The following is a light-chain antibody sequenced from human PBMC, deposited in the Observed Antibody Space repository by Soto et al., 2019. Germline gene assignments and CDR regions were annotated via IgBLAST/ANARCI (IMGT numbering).Light chain of an antibody. J-gene: IGLJ1*01. CDR1: SANIGAGHD. Sequence: QSVLTQPPSVSGAPGQKVTISCTGNSANIGAGHDVHWYQHVSGSAPKLLISCDTGRPSDVPERFSGSKSGASASLAITGLQPEDEADYYCQSYDNSLTGSYVFGTGTKLTVL. CDR3: QSYDNSLTGSYV. V-gene: IGLV1-40*01. CDR2: CDT.